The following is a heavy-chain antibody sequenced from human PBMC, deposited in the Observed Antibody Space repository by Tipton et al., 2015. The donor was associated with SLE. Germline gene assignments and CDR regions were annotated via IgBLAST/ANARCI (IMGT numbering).Heavy chain of an antibody. CDR2: INHSGST. CDR1: GGSFSGYY. Sequence: TLSLTCAVYGGSFSGYYWSWIRQPPGKGLEWIGEINHSGSTNYNPSLKSRVTISVDTSKNQFSLKLSSVTAADTAVYYCARASGYSSGWFIWGQGTMVTVSS. J-gene: IGHJ3*02. CDR3: ARASGYSSGWFI. D-gene: IGHD6-19*01. V-gene: IGHV4-34*01.